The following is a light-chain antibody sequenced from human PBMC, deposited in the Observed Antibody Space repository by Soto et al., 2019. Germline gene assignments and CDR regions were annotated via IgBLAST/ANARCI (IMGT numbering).Light chain of an antibody. CDR1: QSVSNY. CDR3: QRRSYWLS. J-gene: IGKJ4*01. V-gene: IGKV3-11*01. CDR2: EAS. Sequence: EIVLTQSPATLSLSPGERATLSCRASQSVSNYLAWYQQKPGQALRLLIYEASNRASGIPARFSGSGSGTDFTLTISSLEPEDFAVYYCQRRSYWLSFGGGTKVEIK.